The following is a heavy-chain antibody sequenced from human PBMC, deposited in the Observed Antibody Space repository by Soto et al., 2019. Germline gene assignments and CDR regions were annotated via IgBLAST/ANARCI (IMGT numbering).Heavy chain of an antibody. CDR1: GGSISRYY. J-gene: IGHJ5*02. CDR3: ARGLWFGEYSPWFDP. D-gene: IGHD3-10*01. CDR2: IYNSGST. V-gene: IGHV4-59*01. Sequence: QVQLQESGPGLVKPSETLSLTCTVSGGSISRYYWSWIRPPPGKGLEWIGYIYNSGSTNYNPSLTRRVTISVDTSKNQFSLKLNSVTAADTAVYYCARGLWFGEYSPWFDPWGQGTLVTVSS.